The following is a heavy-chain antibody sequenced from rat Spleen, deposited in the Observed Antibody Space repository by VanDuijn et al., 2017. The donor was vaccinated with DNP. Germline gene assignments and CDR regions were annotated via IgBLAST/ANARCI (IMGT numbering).Heavy chain of an antibody. Sequence: EVQLVESGGGLVQPGGSLKLSCAGSGFTFSDHYMAWVRQAPAKGLEWVAYVSHDGKNIYYGDSVAGRFTISRDNAQATLYLQMNSLRSEDMATYYCVMSTTVTYYVDYWGQGVMVTVSS. D-gene: IGHD1-11*01. CDR2: VSHDGKNI. V-gene: IGHV5-22*01. CDR3: VMSTTVTYYVDY. CDR1: GFTFSDHY. J-gene: IGHJ2*01.